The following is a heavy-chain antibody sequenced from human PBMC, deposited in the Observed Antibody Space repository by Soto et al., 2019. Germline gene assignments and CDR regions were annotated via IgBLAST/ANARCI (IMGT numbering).Heavy chain of an antibody. CDR2: ISYAGNNI. J-gene: IGHJ4*02. Sequence: QVQLVESGGGVVQPGRSLRLSCAASGFTFSHYAMHWVRQAPGKGLEWVAVISYAGNNIHYADSVEGRFTISGDNSKNTLYLQMNSLRAEDTAVFYCARNPYGDYPFDYWGQGTLVTVSS. V-gene: IGHV3-30-3*01. CDR1: GFTFSHYA. D-gene: IGHD4-17*01. CDR3: ARNPYGDYPFDY.